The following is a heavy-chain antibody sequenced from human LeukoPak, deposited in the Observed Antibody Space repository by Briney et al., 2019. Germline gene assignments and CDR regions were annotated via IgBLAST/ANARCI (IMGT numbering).Heavy chain of an antibody. D-gene: IGHD3-10*02. CDR1: RFTFRSYE. V-gene: IGHV3-48*03. Sequence: PGGSLRLSCAASRFTFRSYEMNWVRQAPGKGLEWVSYISSSGNTIYYADSVKGRFTISRDNAKNSLYLQMNSLRAEDTAVYYCAELGITMIGGVWGKGTTVTISS. CDR3: AELGITMIGGV. J-gene: IGHJ6*04. CDR2: ISSSGNTI.